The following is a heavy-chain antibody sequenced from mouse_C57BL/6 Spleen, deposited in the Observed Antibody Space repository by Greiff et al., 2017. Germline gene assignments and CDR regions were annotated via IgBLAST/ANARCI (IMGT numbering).Heavy chain of an antibody. CDR1: GYTFTSYW. J-gene: IGHJ2*01. CDR3: ARPDSSGYDFDY. Sequence: QVQLQQPGAELVKPGASVKLSCKASGYTFTSYWMQWVKQRPGQGLEWIGEIDPSDGYTNYNQKFKGKATLTVDTSSSTAYMRLSSLTSEDSAVYYCARPDSSGYDFDYWGQGTTLTVSS. D-gene: IGHD3-2*02. CDR2: IDPSDGYT. V-gene: IGHV1-50*01.